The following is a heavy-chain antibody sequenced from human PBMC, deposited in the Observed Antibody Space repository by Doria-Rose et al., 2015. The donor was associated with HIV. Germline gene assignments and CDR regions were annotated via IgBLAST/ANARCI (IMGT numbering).Heavy chain of an antibody. CDR2: IYPGDSDT. J-gene: IGHJ4*02. CDR1: GYTFTSNW. D-gene: IGHD6-19*01. CDR3: ARHLKYSSGSHYFDY. Sequence: EVQLVQSGAEVKKPGESLKISCKGSGYTFTSNWIGWVRQMPGKGLEWMGIIYPGDSDTRYSPSFRGQVTISAGKSISTAYLQWSSLKASDTAMYYCARHLKYSSGSHYFDYWGQGTLVTVSS. V-gene: IGHV5-51*01.